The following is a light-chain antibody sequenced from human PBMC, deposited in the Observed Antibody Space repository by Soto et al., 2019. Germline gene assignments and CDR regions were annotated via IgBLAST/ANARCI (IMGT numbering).Light chain of an antibody. V-gene: IGKV1-33*01. CDR3: LQYDSLPQMFT. Sequence: DIQMTQSPSSLSASVGDRVTITCQASQDIVNYVNWYQQKAGQAPKLLIYDASSLETGVPSRFSGSGSGTDFTFTISSLQPEDIATYYCLQYDSLPQMFTFGQGTRLEIK. CDR2: DAS. CDR1: QDIVNY. J-gene: IGKJ5*01.